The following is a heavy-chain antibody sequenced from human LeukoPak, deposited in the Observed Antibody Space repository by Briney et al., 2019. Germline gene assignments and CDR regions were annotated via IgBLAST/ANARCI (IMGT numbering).Heavy chain of an antibody. V-gene: IGHV4-28*01. Sequence: SDTLSLTCAVSGYSISSRSWWGWIRPPPGKGLERIGHIFYSGDTYYSPSLKSRVTMSIDTSQNQFSLKLTSVTAVDTAVYFCARYGGDSDWYFDLWGRGTLVTVSS. CDR1: GYSISSRSW. J-gene: IGHJ2*01. D-gene: IGHD4-23*01. CDR2: IFYSGDT. CDR3: ARYGGDSDWYFDL.